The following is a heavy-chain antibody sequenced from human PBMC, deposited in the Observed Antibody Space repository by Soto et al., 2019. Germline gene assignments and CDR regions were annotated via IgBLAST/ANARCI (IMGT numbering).Heavy chain of an antibody. CDR1: GYSFTNND. Sequence: QVQLVQSGAEVREPGASVKVSCKASGYSFTNNDVSWVRQATGQGLEWMGWMNPGSGDTGYAQKFLGRVTMTRDISKATAYMELSSLRSDDTAIYYCARMATFGSLNWFDPWGQGTLVTVSS. CDR3: ARMATFGSLNWFDP. CDR2: MNPGSGDT. J-gene: IGHJ5*02. V-gene: IGHV1-8*01. D-gene: IGHD3-16*01.